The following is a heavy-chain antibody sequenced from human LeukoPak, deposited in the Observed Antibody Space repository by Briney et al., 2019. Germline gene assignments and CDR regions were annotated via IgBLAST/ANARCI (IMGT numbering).Heavy chain of an antibody. Sequence: GGSLRLSCAASGFTFSNYEMNWVRQAPGKGLEWVSIMYSGNYIYYADSVKGRFTISRDNSKNTLFLQMNSLRAEDTAVYYCARDRGIAAVGGRGMDVWGQGTTVTVSS. CDR1: GFTFSNYE. D-gene: IGHD6-13*01. V-gene: IGHV3-66*01. CDR2: MYSGNYI. J-gene: IGHJ6*02. CDR3: ARDRGIAAVGGRGMDV.